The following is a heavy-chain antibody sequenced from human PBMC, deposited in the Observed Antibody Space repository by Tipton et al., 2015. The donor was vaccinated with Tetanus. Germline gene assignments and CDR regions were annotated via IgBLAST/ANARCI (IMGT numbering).Heavy chain of an antibody. J-gene: IGHJ3*02. CDR2: IYYSGST. V-gene: IGHV4-59*01. CDR1: GGSISSYY. D-gene: IGHD4-11*01. Sequence: TLSLTCTVSGGSISSYYWSWIRQPPGKGLEWIGYIYYSGSTNYNPSLKSRVTISVDTSKNQFSLKLSSVTAADTAVYYCASGLDNYAAFDIWGQGTMVTVSS. CDR3: ASGLDNYAAFDI.